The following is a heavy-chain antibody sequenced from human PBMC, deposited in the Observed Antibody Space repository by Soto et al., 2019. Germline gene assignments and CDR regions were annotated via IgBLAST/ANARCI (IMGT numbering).Heavy chain of an antibody. CDR3: AILPDWVSGNS. V-gene: IGHV4-39*01. J-gene: IGHJ4*02. D-gene: IGHD3-10*01. Sequence: QLQLQESGPGLVKPSETLSLTCTVSGGSISSSSYYWGWIRQPPGKGLEWIGSIYYSGSAHYNPSPKSRHCLFVDTAKNHFPLMLTTVTAADTPVYYFAILPDWVSGNSWGQGTLVTVS. CDR2: IYYSGSA. CDR1: GGSISSSSYY.